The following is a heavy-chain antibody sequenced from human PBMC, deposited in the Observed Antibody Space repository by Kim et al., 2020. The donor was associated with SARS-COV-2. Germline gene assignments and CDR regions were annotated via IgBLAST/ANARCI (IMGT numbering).Heavy chain of an antibody. V-gene: IGHV3-30*04. J-gene: IGHJ3*02. CDR3: ARESWRGAFDI. Sequence: GGSLRLSCAASGFTFSSYAMHWVRQAPGKGLVWVAVISYDGSNKYYADSVKGRFTISRDNSKNTLYLQMKSMRAEETAVYYCARESWRGAFDIWGQGTMVTVSS. CDR2: ISYDGSNK. D-gene: IGHD3-3*01. CDR1: GFTFSSYA.